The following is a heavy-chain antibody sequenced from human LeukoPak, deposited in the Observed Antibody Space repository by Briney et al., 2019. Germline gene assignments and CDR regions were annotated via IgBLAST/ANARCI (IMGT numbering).Heavy chain of an antibody. J-gene: IGHJ3*02. Sequence: SQTLSLTCTVSGGSISSGGYYWSWIRQHPGKGLVWIGYIYYNGNTYSNPSLKSRLTISGDTSKNQFSLKLSSVTAADTAVYYCVRNFDSYNAFDIWGQGTMVTVSS. CDR1: GGSISSGGYY. V-gene: IGHV4-31*03. CDR2: IYYNGNT. D-gene: IGHD3-22*01. CDR3: VRNFDSYNAFDI.